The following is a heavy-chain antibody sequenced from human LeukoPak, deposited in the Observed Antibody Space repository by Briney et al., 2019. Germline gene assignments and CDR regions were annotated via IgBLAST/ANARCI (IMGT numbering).Heavy chain of an antibody. V-gene: IGHV1-69*13. Sequence: SVKVSCKASGGTFSSYAISWVRQAPGQGLEWMGGIIPIFGTANYAQKFQGRVTITADESTSTAYMELSSLRFEDTAVYYCARGPEYSGSYYWYFDYWGQGTLVTVSS. D-gene: IGHD1-26*01. CDR3: ARGPEYSGSYYWYFDY. J-gene: IGHJ4*02. CDR2: IIPIFGTA. CDR1: GGTFSSYA.